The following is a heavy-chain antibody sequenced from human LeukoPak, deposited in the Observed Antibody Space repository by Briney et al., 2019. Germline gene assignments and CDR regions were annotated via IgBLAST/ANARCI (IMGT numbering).Heavy chain of an antibody. J-gene: IGHJ4*02. CDR3: ARDLGKVPAAMGY. V-gene: IGHV1-18*01. CDR2: ISAYNGNT. CDR1: GYTFTSYG. Sequence: GAPVKVSCKGSGYTFTSYGISWGRQGPGQGLEVMGWISAYNGNTNYAQKLQGRVTMTTDTSTSTAYMELRSLRSDDTAVYYCARDLGKVPAAMGYWGQGTLVTVSS. D-gene: IGHD2-2*01.